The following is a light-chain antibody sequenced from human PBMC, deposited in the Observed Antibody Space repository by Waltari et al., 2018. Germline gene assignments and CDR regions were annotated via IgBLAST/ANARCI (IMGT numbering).Light chain of an antibody. Sequence: DIVMTQSPLSLPVTPGEPDSISCRSTQSLLHRIGYDYLDWYLQKPGQSPQLLIYLGSNRASGVPDRFSGSGSGTDFTLKISRVEAEDVGVYYCMQSLQTPISFGQGTKLEIK. V-gene: IGKV2-28*01. CDR2: LGS. CDR1: QSLLHRIGYDY. J-gene: IGKJ2*03. CDR3: MQSLQTPIS.